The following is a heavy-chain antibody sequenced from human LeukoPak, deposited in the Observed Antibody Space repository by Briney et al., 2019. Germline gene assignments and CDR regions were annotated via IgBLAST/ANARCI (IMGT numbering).Heavy chain of an antibody. V-gene: IGHV1-2*02. J-gene: IGHJ4*02. Sequence: ASVKVSCKASGYTFTGYYMHWVRQAPGQGLEWMGWINPNSGGTNYAQKFQGRVTMTRDTSISTAYMELSRLRSDDTAVYYCVRDLISDVLRFLEWPNKYYFDYWGQGTLVTVSS. CDR1: GYTFTGYY. CDR3: VRDLISDVLRFLEWPNKYYFDY. D-gene: IGHD3-3*01. CDR2: INPNSGGT.